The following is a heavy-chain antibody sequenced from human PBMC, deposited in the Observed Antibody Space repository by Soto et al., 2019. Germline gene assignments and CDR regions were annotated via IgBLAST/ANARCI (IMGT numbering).Heavy chain of an antibody. CDR3: ATSSTFGTIKPPDY. CDR2: YVPEDGET. J-gene: IGHJ4*02. D-gene: IGHD3-16*01. Sequence: ASVKVSCKVSGYTVSDLSMYWVRQAPGKGLEWMGGYVPEDGETVYAQNFQGRITMTEDAATDTANMELSSLRSDDTAIYYCATSSTFGTIKPPDYWGQGTLVTVSS. V-gene: IGHV1-24*01. CDR1: GYTVSDLS.